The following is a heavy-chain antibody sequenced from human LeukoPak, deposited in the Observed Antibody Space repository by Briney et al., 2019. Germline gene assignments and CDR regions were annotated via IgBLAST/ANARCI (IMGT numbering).Heavy chain of an antibody. CDR3: ARRGNSGSYRIIDY. CDR1: GGTFSSYA. J-gene: IGHJ4*02. V-gene: IGHV1-69*04. Sequence: SVKVSCKASGGTFSSYAISWVRQAPGQGLEWMGRIIPILGIANYAQKFQGRVTITADKSISTAYLQWSSLKASDTAMYYCARRGNSGSYRIIDYWGQGTLVTVSS. D-gene: IGHD1-26*01. CDR2: IIPILGIA.